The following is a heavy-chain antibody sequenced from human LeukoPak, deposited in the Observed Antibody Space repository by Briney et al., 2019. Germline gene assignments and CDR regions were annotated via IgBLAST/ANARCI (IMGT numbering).Heavy chain of an antibody. CDR3: ARGLGVGAQVLDL. D-gene: IGHD1-26*01. CDR1: GFTSSNYT. CDR2: ISRSSSHI. Sequence: GGSLRLSCAASGFTSSNYTMNWVRQAPGKGLEWVSSISRSSSHIYYADSVKGRFTISRDNAKHSLYLQMNSLRAEDTAVYYCARGLGVGAQVLDLWGRGTLVTVSS. V-gene: IGHV3-21*01. J-gene: IGHJ2*01.